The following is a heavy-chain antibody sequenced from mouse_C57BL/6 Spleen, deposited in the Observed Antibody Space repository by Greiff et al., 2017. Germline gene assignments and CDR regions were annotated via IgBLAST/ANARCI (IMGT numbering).Heavy chain of an antibody. CDR2: IDPSDSYT. J-gene: IGHJ2*01. CDR1: GYTFTSYW. D-gene: IGHD2-5*01. CDR3: ARGGNSNYGY. V-gene: IGHV1-59*01. Sequence: VQLQQPGAELVRPGTSVKLSCKASGYTFTSYWMHWVKQRPGQGLEWIGVIDPSDSYTNYNQKFKGKATLTVDTSSSTAYMQLSSLTSEDSAGYYCARGGNSNYGYWGQGTTLTVSS.